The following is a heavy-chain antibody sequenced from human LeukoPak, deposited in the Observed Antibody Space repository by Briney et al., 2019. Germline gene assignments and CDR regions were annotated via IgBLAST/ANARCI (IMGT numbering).Heavy chain of an antibody. D-gene: IGHD5-24*01. J-gene: IGHJ4*02. V-gene: IGHV4-31*03. CDR3: ARGRRDGYNFDY. Sequence: SETLSLTCTVSGGSISSGGYYWSWIRQHPGKGLERIGYIYYSGSTYYNPSLKSRVTISVDTSKNQFSLKLSSVTAADTAVYYCARGRRDGYNFDYWGQGTLVTVSS. CDR1: GGSISSGGYY. CDR2: IYYSGST.